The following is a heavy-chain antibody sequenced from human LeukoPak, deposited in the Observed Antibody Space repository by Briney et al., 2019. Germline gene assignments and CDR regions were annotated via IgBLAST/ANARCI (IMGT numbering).Heavy chain of an antibody. J-gene: IGHJ3*02. D-gene: IGHD1-7*01. Sequence: GASVKVSCKTSGYTFTSYGISWVRQAPGQGLEWMGWISAYNGNTNYAQKLQGRVTMTTDTSTSTAYMELRSLRSDDTAVYYCARYSYNWNSDAFDIWGQGTMVTVSS. CDR3: ARYSYNWNSDAFDI. CDR1: GYTFTSYG. V-gene: IGHV1-18*01. CDR2: ISAYNGNT.